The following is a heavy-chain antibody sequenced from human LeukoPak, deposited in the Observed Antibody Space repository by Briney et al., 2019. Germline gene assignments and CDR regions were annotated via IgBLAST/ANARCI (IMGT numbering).Heavy chain of an antibody. J-gene: IGHJ6*02. CDR2: ISYDGSNK. Sequence: GGSLRLSCAASGFTFSSYAMHWVRQAPGKGLEWVAVISYDGSNKYYADSVKGRFTISRDNSKNTLYLQMSSLRAEDTAVYYCARAKIHNYYYGMDVWGQGTTVTVSS. CDR3: ARAKIHNYYYGMDV. CDR1: GFTFSSYA. V-gene: IGHV3-30-3*01.